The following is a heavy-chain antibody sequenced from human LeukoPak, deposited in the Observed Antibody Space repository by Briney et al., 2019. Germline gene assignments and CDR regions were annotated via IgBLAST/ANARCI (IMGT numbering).Heavy chain of an antibody. CDR1: GFTFSSYS. V-gene: IGHV3-21*01. CDR3: ARSVGTVIDY. D-gene: IGHD4-23*01. CDR2: ISSSSSYI. J-gene: IGHJ4*02. Sequence: GGSLRLPCVASGFTFSSYSMNWVRQAPGKGLEWVSSISSSSSYIYYADSVKGRFTISRDNAKNSLYLQMNSLRAEDTAVYYCARSVGTVIDYWGQGTLVTVSS.